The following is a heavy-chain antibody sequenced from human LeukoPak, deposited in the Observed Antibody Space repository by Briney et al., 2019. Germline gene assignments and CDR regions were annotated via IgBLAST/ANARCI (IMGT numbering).Heavy chain of an antibody. D-gene: IGHD5-18*01. CDR2: ISNSDSTT. J-gene: IGHJ4*02. V-gene: IGHV3-48*04. CDR1: EFTFRTHW. CDR3: ARTRYGYLFDY. Sequence: QTGGSLRLSCAASEFTFRTHWMNWVRQAPGKGLEWVSYISNSDSTTYYADSVKGRFTLSRDNAKNSLYLQMNSLRAEDTGVYYCARTRYGYLFDYWGQGTLVTVSS.